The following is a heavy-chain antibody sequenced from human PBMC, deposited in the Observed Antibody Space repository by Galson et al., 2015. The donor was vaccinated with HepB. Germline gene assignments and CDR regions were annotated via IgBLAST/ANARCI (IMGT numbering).Heavy chain of an antibody. V-gene: IGHV1-69*04. J-gene: IGHJ4*02. CDR2: IIPILGIA. Sequence: SVKVSCKASGGTFSSYTISWVRQAPGQGLEWMGRIIPILGIANYAQKFQGRVTITADKSTSTAYMELSSLRSEDTAVYYCARDDEGFGELVYWGQGTLVTVSS. CDR1: GGTFSSYT. CDR3: ARDDEGFGELVY. D-gene: IGHD3-10*01.